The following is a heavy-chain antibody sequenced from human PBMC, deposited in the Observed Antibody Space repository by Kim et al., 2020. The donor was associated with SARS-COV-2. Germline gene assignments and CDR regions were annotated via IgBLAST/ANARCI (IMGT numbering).Heavy chain of an antibody. V-gene: IGHV4-61*01. CDR1: GGSVSSGSYY. CDR2: IYYSGST. Sequence: SETLSLTCTVSGGSVSSGSYYWSWIRQPPGKGLEWIGYIYYSGSTNYNPSLKSRVTISVDTSKNQFSLKLSSVTAADTAVYYCARDRTDYYDSSGYQYFDYWGQGTLVTVSS. CDR3: ARDRTDYYDSSGYQYFDY. J-gene: IGHJ4*02. D-gene: IGHD3-22*01.